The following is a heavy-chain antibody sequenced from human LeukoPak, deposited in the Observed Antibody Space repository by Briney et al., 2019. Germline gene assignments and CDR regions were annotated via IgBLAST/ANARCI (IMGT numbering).Heavy chain of an antibody. CDR3: GARRAFDI. Sequence: SGTLSLTCIVSYGSISSYYWSWIRQPPGKGLEWIGQIYSSGITNYSPSLKSRVTISVDTSKNQFSLKLTSVTAADTAVYYCGARRAFDIWGRGTMVTVSS. CDR1: YGSISSYY. V-gene: IGHV4-59*01. J-gene: IGHJ3*02. CDR2: IYSSGIT. D-gene: IGHD6-6*01.